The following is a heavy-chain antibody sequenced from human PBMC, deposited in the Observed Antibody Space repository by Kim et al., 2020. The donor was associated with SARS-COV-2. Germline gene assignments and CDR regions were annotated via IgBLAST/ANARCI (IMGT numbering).Heavy chain of an antibody. D-gene: IGHD3-10*01. Sequence: KFQGRVTITRDTSATTAYMELSSLRSEDTAVYYCAARNYGSGSYYFYFDHWGQGTLVTVSS. J-gene: IGHJ4*02. CDR3: AARNYGSGSYYFYFDH. V-gene: IGHV1-3*01.